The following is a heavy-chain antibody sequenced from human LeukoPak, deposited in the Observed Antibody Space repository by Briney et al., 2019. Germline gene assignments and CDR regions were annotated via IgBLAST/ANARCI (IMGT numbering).Heavy chain of an antibody. CDR2: ISSSGSTI. V-gene: IGHV3-48*03. D-gene: IGHD6-13*01. J-gene: IGHJ4*02. Sequence: GGSLRLSCAASGFTFSSYEMNWVRQAPGKGLEWVSYISSSGSTIYYADSVKGRFTISRDNAKNSLYLQMNSLRAEDTAVYYCARVAYSSTWGYFDYWGQGTLVTVSS. CDR3: ARVAYSSTWGYFDY. CDR1: GFTFSSYE.